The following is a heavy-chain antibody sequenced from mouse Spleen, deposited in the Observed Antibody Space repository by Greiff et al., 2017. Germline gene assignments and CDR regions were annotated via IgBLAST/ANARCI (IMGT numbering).Heavy chain of an antibody. V-gene: IGHV1-18*01. CDR2: INPNNGGT. J-gene: IGHJ3*01. D-gene: IGHD2-2*01. CDR3: ARWGVTAGFAY. Sequence: EVKLQESGPELVKPGASVKIPCKASGYTFTDYNMDWVKQSHGKSLEWIGDINPNNGGTIYHQKFKGKATLTVDKSSSTANMELRSLPSEDTAVYYCARWGVTAGFAYWGQGTLVTVSA. CDR1: GYTFTDYN.